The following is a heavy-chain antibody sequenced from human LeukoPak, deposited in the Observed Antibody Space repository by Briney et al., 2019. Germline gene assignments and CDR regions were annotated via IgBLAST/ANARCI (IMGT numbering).Heavy chain of an antibody. CDR1: GFTFSAYG. Sequence: PGGSLRLSCAVSGFTFSAYGMHWVHQAPGKGLEWVAVISYDGSYQAYADSVKGRFTVSRDSSKNTLYLQLNSLRPEDMGLYYCARERRRDGYNYKDYWGQGTQVSVSS. CDR3: ARERRRDGYNYKDY. CDR2: ISYDGSYQ. V-gene: IGHV3-30*04. J-gene: IGHJ4*02. D-gene: IGHD5-24*01.